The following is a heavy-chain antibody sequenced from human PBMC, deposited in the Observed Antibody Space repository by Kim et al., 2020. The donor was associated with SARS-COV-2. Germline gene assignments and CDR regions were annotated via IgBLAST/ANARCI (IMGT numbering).Heavy chain of an antibody. J-gene: IGHJ5*02. V-gene: IGHV4-39*01. Sequence: RVTISVDTSKNQFSLKLSSVTAADTAVYYCARHYHYYDSSGSMPSHWFDPWGQGTLVTVSS. D-gene: IGHD3-22*01. CDR3: ARHYHYYDSSGSMPSHWFDP.